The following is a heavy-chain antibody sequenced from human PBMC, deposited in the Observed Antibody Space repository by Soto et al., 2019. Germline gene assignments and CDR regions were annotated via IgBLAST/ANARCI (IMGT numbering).Heavy chain of an antibody. CDR1: GFTFSSYT. Sequence: LRLSCAASGFTFSSYTMHWVRQAPGKGLEWVAVISYDGSNKYYADSVKGRFTISRDNAKNSLYLEMNSLRDEDTAVYSCVRDSRRGYGMDVWGPGTTVTVAS. V-gene: IGHV3-30-3*01. D-gene: IGHD3-10*01. CDR2: ISYDGSNK. CDR3: VRDSRRGYGMDV. J-gene: IGHJ6*02.